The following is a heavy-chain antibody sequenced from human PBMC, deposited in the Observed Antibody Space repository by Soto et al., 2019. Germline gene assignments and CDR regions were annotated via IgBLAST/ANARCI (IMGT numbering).Heavy chain of an antibody. D-gene: IGHD1-26*01. CDR3: VRVREISWDADL. J-gene: IGHJ2*01. CDR1: GGSVSNASFY. V-gene: IGHV4-61*03. Sequence: QVQLQESGPGLVKPSETLSLTCSVSGGSVSNASFYWTWIRQAPGTGLEYIGYIFYTGVTNYNPFLISRVTIALDTSKNHFSLQLNSMTAADTSVYYCVRVREISWDADLWGRGTLVTVSS. CDR2: IFYTGVT.